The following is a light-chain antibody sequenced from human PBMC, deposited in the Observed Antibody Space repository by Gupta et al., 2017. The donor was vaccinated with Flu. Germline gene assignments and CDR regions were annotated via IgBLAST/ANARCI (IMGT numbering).Light chain of an antibody. CDR3: SSYTSSSTPG. J-gene: IGLJ2*01. Sequence: HSALTQPGSVSGSPGQSITISCTGTSSDVGGYNYVSWYQQHPGKAPKLMIYEVSKRPSGVSNRFSGSKSGNTASLTISGLQAEDEADYYCSSYTSSSTPGFGGGTKLTVL. CDR1: SSDVGGYNY. CDR2: EVS. V-gene: IGLV2-14*01.